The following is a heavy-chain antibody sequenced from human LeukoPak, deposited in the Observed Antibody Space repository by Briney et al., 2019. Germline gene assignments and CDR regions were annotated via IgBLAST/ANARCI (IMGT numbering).Heavy chain of an antibody. Sequence: GSLRLSCAASGFTFDDYAMHWVRQAPGGGLEWVSLISWDGGSTHYADSVKGRFTISRDNSKNTMYLQMNSLRAEDTALYYCAKDVRGSTSWYGLDYWGQGTLVTVSS. CDR2: ISWDGGST. CDR1: GFTFDDYA. J-gene: IGHJ4*02. CDR3: AKDVRGSTSWYGLDY. V-gene: IGHV3-43D*03. D-gene: IGHD2-2*01.